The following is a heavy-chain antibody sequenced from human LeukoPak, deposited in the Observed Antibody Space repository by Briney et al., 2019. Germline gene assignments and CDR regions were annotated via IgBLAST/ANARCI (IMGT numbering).Heavy chain of an antibody. Sequence: GGSLRLSCTASGFSFSNYGMHWVRQTPGKGLEWVAFVQNDESEKFFADSVKGRFTVSRDNSKNTLYLQMNSLRGDDTAVYYCAKERQLEPFDCWGQGTLVTVSS. CDR2: VQNDESEK. V-gene: IGHV3-30*02. D-gene: IGHD1-1*01. J-gene: IGHJ4*02. CDR3: AKERQLEPFDC. CDR1: GFSFSNYG.